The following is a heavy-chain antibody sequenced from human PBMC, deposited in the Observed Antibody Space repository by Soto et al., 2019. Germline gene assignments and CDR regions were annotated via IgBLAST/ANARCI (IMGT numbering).Heavy chain of an antibody. J-gene: IGHJ4*02. D-gene: IGHD5-12*01. CDR2: IYYSGST. V-gene: IGHV4-30-4*01. CDR1: GGSISSGDYY. Sequence: ALSVTCTVAGGSISSGDYYWSWIRQPPGKGLEWIGYIYYSGSTYYNPSLKSRVTISVDTSKNQFSLKLSSVTAADTAVYYCARVKDKWLRFYFDYWGQGTLVTVSS. CDR3: ARVKDKWLRFYFDY.